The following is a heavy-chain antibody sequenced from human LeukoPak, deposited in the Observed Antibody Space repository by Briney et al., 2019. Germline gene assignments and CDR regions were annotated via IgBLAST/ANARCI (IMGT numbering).Heavy chain of an antibody. CDR2: ISSSSSYI. CDR3: ARRGYGDYGRYWYFDL. D-gene: IGHD4-17*01. V-gene: IGHV3-21*01. Sequence: GGSLRLSCAASGFTFSSYSMNWVRQAPGKGLEWVSSISSSSSYIYYADSVKGRFTISRDNAKNSLYLQMNSLRAEDTAVYYCARRGYGDYGRYWYFDLWGRGTLVTVSS. CDR1: GFTFSSYS. J-gene: IGHJ2*01.